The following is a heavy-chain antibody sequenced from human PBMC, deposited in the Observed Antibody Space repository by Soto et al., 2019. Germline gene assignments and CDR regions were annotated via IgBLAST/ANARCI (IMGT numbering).Heavy chain of an antibody. J-gene: IGHJ6*02. CDR1: PYTLGNYG. D-gene: IGHD4-17*01. Sequence: QVRVVQSGTEVKKPGASVRLSCKASPYTLGNYGIIWVRQAPGQGLEWVGWLSADSSNTSNAQMVQGRVTLTTDTSRTTATMELRSLRSDDTAVYDFEIASFGDSHSDACFGVWGQGTTVVVSS. CDR2: LSADSSNT. CDR3: EIASFGDSHSDACFGV. V-gene: IGHV1-18*01.